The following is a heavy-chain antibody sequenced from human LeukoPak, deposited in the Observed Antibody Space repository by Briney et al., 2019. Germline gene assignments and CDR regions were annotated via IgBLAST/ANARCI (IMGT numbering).Heavy chain of an antibody. J-gene: IGHJ4*02. V-gene: IGHV3-48*01. CDR3: AKDNGDFWSGYPGPLDY. Sequence: GGSLRLSCAASGFTCSSYSMNWVRQAPGKGLEWVSYISSSSSTIYYADSVKGRFTISRDNSKNTLYPQMNSLRAEDTAVYYCAKDNGDFWSGYPGPLDYWGQGTLVTVSS. CDR2: ISSSSSTI. CDR1: GFTCSSYS. D-gene: IGHD3-3*01.